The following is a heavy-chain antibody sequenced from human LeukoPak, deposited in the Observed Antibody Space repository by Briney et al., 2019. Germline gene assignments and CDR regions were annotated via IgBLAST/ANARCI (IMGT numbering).Heavy chain of an antibody. D-gene: IGHD4-17*01. CDR1: GGSISSSSYY. J-gene: IGHJ4*02. CDR2: IYYSGST. CDR3: ARDYGDLSY. V-gene: IGHV4-39*01. Sequence: PSETLSLTCTVSGGSISSSSYYWGWVRQPPGKGLEWIGSIYYSGSTYYNPSLKSRVTISVDTSKNQFSLKLSSVTAADTAVYYCARDYGDLSYWGQGTLVTVSS.